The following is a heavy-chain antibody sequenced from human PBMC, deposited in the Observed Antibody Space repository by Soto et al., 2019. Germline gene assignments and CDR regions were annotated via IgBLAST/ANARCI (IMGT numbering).Heavy chain of an antibody. CDR3: ASPLQGATNYYGMDV. CDR1: GYNISSYD. V-gene: IGHV1-8*01. J-gene: IGHJ6*02. CDR2: MNPNSGNT. D-gene: IGHD1-26*01. Sequence: ASVKVSCKASGYNISSYDINWVRQATGQGLEWMGWMNPNSGNTGYAQKFQGRVTMTRNTSISTAYMELSSLRSEDTAVYYCASPLQGATNYYGMDVWGQGTTVTVSS.